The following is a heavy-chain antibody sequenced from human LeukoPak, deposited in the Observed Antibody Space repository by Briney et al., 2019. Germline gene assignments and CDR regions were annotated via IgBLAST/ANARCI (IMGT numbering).Heavy chain of an antibody. V-gene: IGHV4-59*01. CDR3: ARERRYCSGGSCYSRWFDP. D-gene: IGHD2-15*01. CDR1: GGSISSYY. CDR2: IYYSGST. J-gene: IGHJ5*02. Sequence: PSETLSLTCTVSGGSISSYYWSWIRQPPGKGLEWIGYIYYSGSTNYNPSLKSRVTISVDTSKNQFSLKLSSVTAADTAVYYCARERRYCSGGSCYSRWFDPWGQGTLVTVSS.